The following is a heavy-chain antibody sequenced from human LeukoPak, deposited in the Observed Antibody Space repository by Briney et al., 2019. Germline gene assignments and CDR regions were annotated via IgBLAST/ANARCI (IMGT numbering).Heavy chain of an antibody. J-gene: IGHJ5*02. Sequence: SETLSLTCTVSGGSISSHYWSWIRQPPGKGLEWIGYIYYSGSANYNPSLKSRVTISVDASKNQFSLRLNSVTAADTAVYYCARAIPPTPNWFDPWGQGTLVTVSS. CDR2: IYYSGSA. V-gene: IGHV4-59*11. D-gene: IGHD2-21*01. CDR3: ARAIPPTPNWFDP. CDR1: GGSISSHY.